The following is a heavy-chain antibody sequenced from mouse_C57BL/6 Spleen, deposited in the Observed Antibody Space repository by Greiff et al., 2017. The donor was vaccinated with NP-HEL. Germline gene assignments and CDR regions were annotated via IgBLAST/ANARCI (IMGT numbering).Heavy chain of an antibody. CDR2: IWRGGST. CDR1: GFSLTSYG. J-gene: IGHJ3*01. D-gene: IGHD2-9*01. Sequence: VKLQESGPGLVQPSQSLSITCTVSGFSLTSYGVHWVRQSPGKGLEWLGVIWRGGSTDYNAAFMSRLSITKDNSKSQVFFKMTSLQADDTAIYYCATYYGYDEAWFAYWGQGTLVTVSA. CDR3: ATYYGYDEAWFAY. V-gene: IGHV2-5*01.